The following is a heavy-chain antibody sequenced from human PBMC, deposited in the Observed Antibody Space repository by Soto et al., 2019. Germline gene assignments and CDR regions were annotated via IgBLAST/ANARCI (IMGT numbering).Heavy chain of an antibody. J-gene: IGHJ6*02. D-gene: IGHD6-13*01. CDR3: AKDASIAAARLAYYYYGMDV. V-gene: IGHV3-23*01. Sequence: SLRLSCAASGFTFSSYAMSWVRQAPGKGLEWVSGISGSGGSTYYADSVKGRFTISRDNSKNTLYLQMNSLRAEDTAVYYCAKDASIAAARLAYYYYGMDVWGQGTTVTAP. CDR1: GFTFSSYA. CDR2: ISGSGGST.